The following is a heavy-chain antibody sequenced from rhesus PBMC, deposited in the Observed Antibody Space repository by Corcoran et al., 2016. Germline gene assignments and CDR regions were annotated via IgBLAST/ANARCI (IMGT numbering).Heavy chain of an antibody. CDR1: GFTFSDYY. J-gene: IGHJ4*01. CDR2: VRKKGNGRKA. CDR3: ARVIAAAGHFDY. D-gene: IGHD6-25*01. Sequence: EVRLVESGGGLVQPGGSLRPSCAASGFTFSDYYMSWVRKAPGNGPEWVGFVRKKGNGRKAEYAASVKGRFTISRDDSKSIASLQMNSLETEDTAVYYCARVIAAAGHFDYWGQGVLVTVSS. V-gene: IGHV3-116*02.